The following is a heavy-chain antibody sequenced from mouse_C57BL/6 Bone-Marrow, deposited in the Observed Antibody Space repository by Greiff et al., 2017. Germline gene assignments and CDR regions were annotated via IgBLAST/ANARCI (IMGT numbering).Heavy chain of an antibody. Sequence: VQLQQSGAELARPGASVKLSCKASGYTFTSYGISWVKQRTGQGLEWIGEIYPRSGNTYYNEKFKGKATLTADQSSSTAYMVLRSLTSDDSSVYFVNYGSSCHYYSMDYWGQGTSVTVSS. V-gene: IGHV1-81*01. D-gene: IGHD1-1*01. CDR3: NYGSSCHYYSMDY. CDR2: IYPRSGNT. CDR1: GYTFTSYG. J-gene: IGHJ4*01.